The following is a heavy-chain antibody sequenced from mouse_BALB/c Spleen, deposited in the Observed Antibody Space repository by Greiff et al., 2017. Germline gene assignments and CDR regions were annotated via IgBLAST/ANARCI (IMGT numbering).Heavy chain of an antibody. Sequence: EVKVVESGGGLVKPGGSLKLSCAASGFAFSSYDMSWVRQTPEKRLEWVAYISSGGGSTYYPDTVKGRFTISRDNAKNTLYLQMSSLKSEDTAMYYCARPYLTGHAMDYWGQGTSVTVSS. J-gene: IGHJ4*01. V-gene: IGHV5-12-1*01. CDR3: ARPYLTGHAMDY. CDR1: GFAFSSYD. D-gene: IGHD4-1*01. CDR2: ISSGGGST.